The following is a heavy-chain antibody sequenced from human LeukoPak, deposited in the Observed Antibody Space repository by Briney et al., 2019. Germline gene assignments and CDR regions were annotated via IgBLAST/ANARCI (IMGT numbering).Heavy chain of an antibody. CDR1: GFTFSSYA. V-gene: IGHV3-23*01. D-gene: IGHD6-13*01. Sequence: GGSLRLSCAASGFTFSSYAMSWVRQAPGKGLEWVSAISGSGGSTYYADSVKGRFTVSRDNSKNTLYLQMNSLRAEDTAVYYCAKLLAAAGAFDYWGQGTLVTVSS. CDR2: ISGSGGST. CDR3: AKLLAAAGAFDY. J-gene: IGHJ4*02.